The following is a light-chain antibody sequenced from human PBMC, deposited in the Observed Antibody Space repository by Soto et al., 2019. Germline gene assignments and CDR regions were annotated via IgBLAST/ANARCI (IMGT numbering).Light chain of an antibody. J-gene: IGLJ1*01. CDR1: SSNIGSNT. CDR2: NNN. V-gene: IGLV1-44*01. Sequence: QSVLTQPPSASGTPGQRVTISCSGSSSNIGSNTVNWYQQRPGTAPKRLIYNNNQRPSGVPDRFAGSKSGTSASLGISGLQSEDDADDYCAAWDDSLNGLVFGTGTQVTVL. CDR3: AAWDDSLNGLV.